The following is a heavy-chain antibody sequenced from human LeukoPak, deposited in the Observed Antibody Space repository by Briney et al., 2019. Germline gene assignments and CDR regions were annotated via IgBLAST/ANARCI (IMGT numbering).Heavy chain of an antibody. V-gene: IGHV4-4*07. J-gene: IGHJ5*02. CDR3: ARDLFTPVDISSSWRNWFDP. CDR2: IYTSGST. Sequence: PSETLSLTCTVSGGSISSYYWSWIRQPAGKGLEWIGRIYTSGSTNYNPSLKSRVTMSVDTSKNQFSLKLSSVTAADTAVYYCARDLFTPVDISSSWRNWFDPWGQGTLVTVSS. CDR1: GGSISSYY. D-gene: IGHD6-13*01.